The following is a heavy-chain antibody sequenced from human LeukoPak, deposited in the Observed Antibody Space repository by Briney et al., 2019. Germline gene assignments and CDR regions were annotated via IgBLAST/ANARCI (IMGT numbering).Heavy chain of an antibody. J-gene: IGHJ5*02. Sequence: SVKVSCKASGGTFSSYAISWVRQAPGQGLEWMGGIIPIFGTANYAQKFQGRVTITADESTSTAYMELSSLRSEDTAVYYCARDSCSGGSCYNWFDPWGQGTLVTVSS. CDR1: GGTFSSYA. CDR3: ARDSCSGGSCYNWFDP. V-gene: IGHV1-69*13. CDR2: IIPIFGTA. D-gene: IGHD2-15*01.